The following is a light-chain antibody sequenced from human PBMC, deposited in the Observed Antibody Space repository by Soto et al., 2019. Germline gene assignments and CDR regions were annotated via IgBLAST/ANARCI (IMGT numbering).Light chain of an antibody. CDR1: SSDIGDYNY. J-gene: IGLJ2*01. Sequence: QSALTQPRSVSGSPGQSVTISCTGTSSDIGDYNYVSWYQQHPGKAPKLMIYDVSQRPSGVPYRFSGSKSGNTASLTISGLQAEDEADYHCCSYAGTSVIFGGGTQLTVL. CDR2: DVS. CDR3: CSYAGTSVI. V-gene: IGLV2-11*01.